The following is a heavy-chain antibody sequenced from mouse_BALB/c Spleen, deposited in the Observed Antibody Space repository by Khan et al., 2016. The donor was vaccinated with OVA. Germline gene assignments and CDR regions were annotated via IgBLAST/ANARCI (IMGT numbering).Heavy chain of an antibody. J-gene: IGHJ2*01. D-gene: IGHD1-1*01. CDR1: GYSFTGYF. V-gene: IGHV1-20*02. CDR3: ARIYGSDFDY. Sequence: VQLQQSGPELVKPGASVKISCKASGYSFTGYFMNWVMQSHGKSLEWIGRINPHIGETFYNPKFKGKATLTADESSSTAPMELRSLASEDSAVYYCARIYGSDFDYWGQGTTLTVSS. CDR2: INPHIGET.